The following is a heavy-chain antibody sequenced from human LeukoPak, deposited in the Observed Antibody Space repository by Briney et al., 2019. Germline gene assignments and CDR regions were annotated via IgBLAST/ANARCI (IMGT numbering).Heavy chain of an antibody. Sequence: SETLSLTRSVSGGSISYYYWSWIRQPPGKGLEWIGYIDYSGNTAYNPSLNGRVAVSVDTSKSQFSLKLRSVTAADTAVYYCARLNGGNWGPGILVTVSS. J-gene: IGHJ4*02. CDR1: GGSISYYY. CDR3: ARLNGGN. D-gene: IGHD4-23*01. V-gene: IGHV4-59*08. CDR2: IDYSGNT.